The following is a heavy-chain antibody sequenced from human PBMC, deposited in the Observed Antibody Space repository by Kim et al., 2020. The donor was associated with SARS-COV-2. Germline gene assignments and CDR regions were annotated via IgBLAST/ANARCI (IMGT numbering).Heavy chain of an antibody. J-gene: IGHJ5*02. D-gene: IGHD2-15*01. V-gene: IGHV1-3*01. Sequence: TKYSQRFQGIVTITRDTSASTTYMELSSLRSEDTGIYYCARGWSATGIDPWGQGTLVTVSS. CDR2: T. CDR3: ARGWSATGIDP.